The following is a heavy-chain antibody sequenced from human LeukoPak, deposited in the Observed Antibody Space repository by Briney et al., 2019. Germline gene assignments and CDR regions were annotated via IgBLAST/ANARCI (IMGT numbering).Heavy chain of an antibody. CDR3: AKPPITGTTSYCFDY. J-gene: IGHJ4*02. CDR2: ISYDESNK. Sequence: GRPLRLSCAASGFTFSSYGMQWVRQAPGKGLEWVAVISYDESNKWYADSVKGRFTTSRDNSQNTLSLQMNSLRVEDTGVYYCAKPPITGTTSYCFDYWGQGTLVTVSS. V-gene: IGHV3-30*18. D-gene: IGHD1-7*01. CDR1: GFTFSSYG.